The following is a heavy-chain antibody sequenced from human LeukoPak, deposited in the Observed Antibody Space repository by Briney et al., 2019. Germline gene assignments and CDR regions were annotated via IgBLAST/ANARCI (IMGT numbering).Heavy chain of an antibody. J-gene: IGHJ5*02. CDR2: IWYDGSNK. CDR3: AGEVLGYCSGGSCYEGGHWFDP. V-gene: IGHV3-33*01. D-gene: IGHD2-15*01. CDR1: GFTFSSYG. Sequence: GGSLRLSCAASGFTFSSYGMHWLRQAPGKGLEWVAVIWYDGSNKYYADSVKGRFTISRDNSKNTLYLQMNSLRAEDTAVYYCAGEVLGYCSGGSCYEGGHWFDPWGQGTLVTVSS.